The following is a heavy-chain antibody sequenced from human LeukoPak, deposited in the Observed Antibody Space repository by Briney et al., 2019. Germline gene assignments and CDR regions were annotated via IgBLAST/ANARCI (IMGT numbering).Heavy chain of an antibody. V-gene: IGHV3-33*06. Sequence: GGSLRLSCAASGFTFSSYGMHWVRQAPGKGLEWVAVIWYDGSNKYYADSVKGRFTISRDNSKNTLYLQMNSLRAEDTAVYYCAKEGVSYYDSSGYSIWGQVTMVTVSS. J-gene: IGHJ3*02. CDR2: IWYDGSNK. CDR3: AKEGVSYYDSSGYSI. D-gene: IGHD3-22*01. CDR1: GFTFSSYG.